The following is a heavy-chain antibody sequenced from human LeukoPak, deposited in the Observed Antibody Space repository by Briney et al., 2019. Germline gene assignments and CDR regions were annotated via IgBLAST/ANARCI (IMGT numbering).Heavy chain of an antibody. D-gene: IGHD3-10*01. J-gene: IGHJ6*02. CDR3: ATLTPDYYGSGSYSLVDV. V-gene: IGHV1-69*13. Sequence: SVKVSCKASGGTFSSYAISWVRQAPGQGLEWMGGIIPIFGTTNYAQKFQGRVTITADESTSTAYMELSSLRSEDTAVYYCATLTPDYYGSGSYSLVDVWGQGTTVTVSS. CDR2: IIPIFGTT. CDR1: GGTFSSYA.